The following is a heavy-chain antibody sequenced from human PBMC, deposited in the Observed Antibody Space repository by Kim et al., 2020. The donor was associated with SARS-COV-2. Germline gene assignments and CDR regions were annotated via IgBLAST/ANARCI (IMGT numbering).Heavy chain of an antibody. J-gene: IGHJ4*02. CDR1: GFTFDDYA. CDR3: AKDIIRGEYDSSGYLDY. CDR2: ISWNSGSI. V-gene: IGHV3-9*01. D-gene: IGHD3-22*01. Sequence: GGSLRLSCAASGFTFDDYAMHWVRQAPGKGLEWVSGISWNSGSIGYADSVKGRFTISRDNAKNSLYLQMNSLRAEDTALYYCAKDIIRGEYDSSGYLDYWGQGTLVTVSS.